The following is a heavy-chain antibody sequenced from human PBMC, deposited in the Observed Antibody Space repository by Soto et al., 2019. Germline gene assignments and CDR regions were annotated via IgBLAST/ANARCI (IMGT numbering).Heavy chain of an antibody. CDR1: GGTFSSYT. J-gene: IGHJ4*02. D-gene: IGHD2-15*01. V-gene: IGHV1-69*02. Sequence: QVQLVQSGAEVKKPGSSVKVSCKDSGGTFSSYTISWVRQAPGQGLEWMGGLIPILGIANYAQKFQGRVTITADKSTSTSYMELSSLRSEDTAVYYWAGVESPYGGKGYWGQGTLVTVSS. CDR2: LIPILGIA. CDR3: AGVESPYGGKGY.